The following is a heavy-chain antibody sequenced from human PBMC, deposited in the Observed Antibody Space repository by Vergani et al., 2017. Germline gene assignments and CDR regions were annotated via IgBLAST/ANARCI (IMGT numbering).Heavy chain of an antibody. V-gene: IGHV2-26*01. CDR1: GFSLSNARMG. CDR3: ARILPLFLTGYKRVGYYVDY. CDR2: IFSNDEQ. Sequence: QVTLKESGPVLVKPTETLTLTCTVSGFSLSNARMGVSWIRQPPGKALEWLAHIFSNDEQSYSTSLKSRLTISKDTSKSQVGLTMTNMDPVDTATDYCARILPLFLTGYKRVGYYVDYWGQGTLVTVSS. J-gene: IGHJ4*02. D-gene: IGHD3-9*01.